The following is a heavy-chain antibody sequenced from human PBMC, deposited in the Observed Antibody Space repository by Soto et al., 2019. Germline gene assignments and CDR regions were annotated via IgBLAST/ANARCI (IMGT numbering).Heavy chain of an antibody. CDR2: IYPDDSDT. CDR3: ARQDIVKNPLRCVYFDI. V-gene: IGHV5-51*01. D-gene: IGHD2-15*01. J-gene: IGHJ4*02. CDR1: GYSFARYW. Sequence: PGESLKISCKASGYSFARYWVGWVRQMPGKGLEWMGLIYPDDSDTRYSPSFQGQVTISADKSINTAYLQWNSLQASDTAMYFCARQDIVKNPLRCVYFDICGQGAMVAV.